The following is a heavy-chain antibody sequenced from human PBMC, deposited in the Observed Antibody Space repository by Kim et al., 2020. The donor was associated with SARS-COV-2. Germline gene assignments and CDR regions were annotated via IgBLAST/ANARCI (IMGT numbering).Heavy chain of an antibody. CDR3: VRDRHGYNPFDY. CDR1: GDSVSSNSAA. CDR2: TTYRSKWYY. D-gene: IGHD5-18*01. Sequence: SQTLSLTCAISGDSVSSNSAAWNWVRQSPSRGLEWLGRTTYRSKWYYDYATSLQSRISIDPDTSRNQFSLHLSSVTSEDSAVYYCVRDRHGYNPFDYWGRGTLVTVS. J-gene: IGHJ4*02. V-gene: IGHV6-1*01.